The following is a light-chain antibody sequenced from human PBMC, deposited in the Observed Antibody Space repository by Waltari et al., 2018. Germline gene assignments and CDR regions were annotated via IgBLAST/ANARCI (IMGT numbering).Light chain of an antibody. CDR2: DAS. J-gene: IGKJ2*01. CDR1: QSVSSY. V-gene: IGKV3-11*01. Sequence: EIVFTQSPATLSLSPGERATLSCRASQSVSSYLAWYHQKPGQAPRLLIYDASNRATGIPARFSGSGSGTDFTLTISSLEPEDFAVYYCQQRSNWPHTFGKGTKLEIK. CDR3: QQRSNWPHT.